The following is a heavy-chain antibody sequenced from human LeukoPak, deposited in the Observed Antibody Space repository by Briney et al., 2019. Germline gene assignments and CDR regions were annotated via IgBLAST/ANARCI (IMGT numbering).Heavy chain of an antibody. CDR1: GYSFTNYW. Sequence: GESLRISCKGSGYSFTNYWIAWVRQMPEKGLEWMGVIYPGDSDARYSPSFQGQVTISADKSISTAYLQWSSLKASDTAMYYCASRSQTGAFDIWGQGTLVTVSS. CDR3: ASRSQTGAFDI. D-gene: IGHD2-15*01. CDR2: IYPGDSDA. V-gene: IGHV5-51*01. J-gene: IGHJ3*02.